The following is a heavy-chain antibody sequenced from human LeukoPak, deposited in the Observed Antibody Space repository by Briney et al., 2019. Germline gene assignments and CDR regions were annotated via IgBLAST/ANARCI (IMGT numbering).Heavy chain of an antibody. CDR2: VNPGNGGT. D-gene: IGHD2-2*02. Sequence: ASVKVSCKASGYTFTGYYIHWVRQAPGQGLEWMGWVNPGNGGTNYAQKFQGRVTITRDTSINTAYMELSRLRSDDPAVYYCARQGYCDTTACYTAAFDIWGQGTMVTVSS. J-gene: IGHJ3*02. CDR3: ARQGYCDTTACYTAAFDI. CDR1: GYTFTGYY. V-gene: IGHV1-2*02.